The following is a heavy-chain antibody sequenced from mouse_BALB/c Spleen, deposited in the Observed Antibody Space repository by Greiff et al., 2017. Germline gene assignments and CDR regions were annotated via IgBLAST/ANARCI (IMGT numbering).Heavy chain of an antibody. CDR3: ARFDGNGRDWYFDV. CDR2: ISYDGSN. CDR1: GYSITSGYY. J-gene: IGHJ1*01. V-gene: IGHV3-6*01. D-gene: IGHD1-1*01. Sequence: DVQLVESGPGLVKPSQSLSLTCSVTGYSITSGYYWNWIRQFPGNKLEWMGYISYDGSNNYNPSLKNRISITRDTSKNQFFLKLNSVTTEDTATYYCARFDGNGRDWYFDVWGAGTTVTVSS.